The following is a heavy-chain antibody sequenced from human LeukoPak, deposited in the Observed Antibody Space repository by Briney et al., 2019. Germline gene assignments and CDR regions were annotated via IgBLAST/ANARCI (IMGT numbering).Heavy chain of an antibody. J-gene: IGHJ4*02. CDR1: SGSISSGDYY. Sequence: PSETLSLTCTVSSGSISSGDYYWSWIRQPPGKGLEWIGYISSSGTTYYNPSLRSRITISVDSSKSQFSLNLSSVTAADTAVYYCARFVVGQWLINYWGQGALVTVSS. CDR3: ARFVVGQWLINY. V-gene: IGHV4-30-4*01. CDR2: ISSSGTT. D-gene: IGHD6-19*01.